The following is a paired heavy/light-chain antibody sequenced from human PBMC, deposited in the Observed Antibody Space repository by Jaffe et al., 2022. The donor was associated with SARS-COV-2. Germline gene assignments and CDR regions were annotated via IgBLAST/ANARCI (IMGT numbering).Light chain of an antibody. V-gene: IGLV1-44*01. CDR2: TNI. CDR3: AAWDDSLNGPV. J-gene: IGLJ2*01. Sequence: HSVLTQPPSASGTPGQRVTISCSGAGSNIGSNPVNWYQQLPGTAPKLLIFTNIQRPSGVSDRFSGSKSGTSASLAISGLQSDDEADYYCAAWDDSLNGPVFGGGTKLTVL. CDR1: GSNIGSNP.
Heavy chain of an antibody. J-gene: IGHJ6*03. Sequence: EVQLMESGGGLVQPGRSLRLSCAASGFNFDDYAMHWVRQSPGKGLEWVSGISWNDGILGYADSVKGRFTISRDNAKNSLYLQMNSLRAEDTAFYYCAKAYGSSWYDSTYYFMDVWGKGTTVTVSS. CDR3: AKAYGSSWYDSTYYFMDV. D-gene: IGHD6-13*01. CDR2: ISWNDGIL. V-gene: IGHV3-9*01. CDR1: GFNFDDYA.